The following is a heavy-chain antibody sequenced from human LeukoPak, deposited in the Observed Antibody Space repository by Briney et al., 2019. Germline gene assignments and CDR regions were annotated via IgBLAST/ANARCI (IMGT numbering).Heavy chain of an antibody. J-gene: IGHJ4*02. D-gene: IGHD3-3*01. CDR2: INYSRNKI. CDR1: NFTFTAYN. CDR3: ARSYDFWSGSKDYFDY. Sequence: GGSLRLSCVAYNFTFTAYNMNWVRQAAGKGLEWISYINYSRNKISYADSVKGRFSVSRDNDKNAVYLQMNSLTDEDTAIYYCARSYDFWSGSKDYFDYWGQGTLVTVSS. V-gene: IGHV3-48*02.